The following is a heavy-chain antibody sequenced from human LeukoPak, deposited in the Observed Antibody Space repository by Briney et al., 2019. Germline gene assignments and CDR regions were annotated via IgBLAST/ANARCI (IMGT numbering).Heavy chain of an antibody. Sequence: SETLSLTCTASGGSISSGGYYWSWIRQHPGKGLEWIGYIYYSGSTYYNPSFKSRVTISVDTSKNQFSLKLSSVTAADTAVYYCARDNFRSSALAFDIWGQGTMVTVSS. D-gene: IGHD2-2*01. J-gene: IGHJ3*02. CDR3: ARDNFRSSALAFDI. V-gene: IGHV4-31*03. CDR1: GGSISSGGYY. CDR2: IYYSGST.